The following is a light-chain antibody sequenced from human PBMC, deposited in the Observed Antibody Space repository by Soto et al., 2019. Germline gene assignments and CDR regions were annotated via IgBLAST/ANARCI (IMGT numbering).Light chain of an antibody. CDR3: QQSYSTPRT. CDR2: AAS. V-gene: IGKV1-39*01. CDR1: QSISSY. J-gene: IGKJ1*01. Sequence: DIQMTHSPSSLSASVWDIVTITCXASQSISSYLNWYQQKPGKAPKLLIYAASSLQSGVPSRFSGSGSGTDFTLTISSLQPEDFATYYCQQSYSTPRTFGQGTKVDIK.